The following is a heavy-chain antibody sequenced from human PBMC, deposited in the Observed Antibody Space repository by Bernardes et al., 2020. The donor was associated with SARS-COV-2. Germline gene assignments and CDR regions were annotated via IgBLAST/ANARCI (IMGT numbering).Heavy chain of an antibody. V-gene: IGHV3-30*19. CDR1: GFTFSRFA. D-gene: IGHD3-16*02. J-gene: IGHJ4*02. CDR2: ISFEERTL. CDR3: ARETEDSDSSFFDY. Sequence: GGSLRLSCTTSGFTFSRFAMHWVRQTPGKGLEWVAIISFEERTLYAGSVKGRFTISRDNSKDTVFLEMTSLRPDDTAVYYCARETEDSDSSFFDYWGQGTLVTVSS.